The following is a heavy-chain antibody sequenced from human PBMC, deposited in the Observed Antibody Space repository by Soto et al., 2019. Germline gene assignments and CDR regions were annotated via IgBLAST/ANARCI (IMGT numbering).Heavy chain of an antibody. CDR3: AKVRPRLGLLSTVPTGRDAFDI. Sequence: GSLRLSCAASGFTFSSYAMSWVRQAPGKGLEWVSAISGSGGSTYYADSVKGRFTISRDNSKNTLYLQMNSLRAEDTAVYYCAKVRPRLGLLSTVPTGRDAFDIWGQGTMVTVSS. D-gene: IGHD4-17*01. CDR1: GFTFSSYA. J-gene: IGHJ3*02. CDR2: ISGSGGST. V-gene: IGHV3-23*01.